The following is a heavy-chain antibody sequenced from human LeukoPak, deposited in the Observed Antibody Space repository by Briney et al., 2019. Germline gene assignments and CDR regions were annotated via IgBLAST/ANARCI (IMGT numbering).Heavy chain of an antibody. J-gene: IGHJ6*03. CDR3: AREARSPDYYYMDV. Sequence: GGSLRLSCAASGFTFSSYAMHWARQAPGKGLEWVAVISYDGSNKYYADSVKGRFTISRDNSKNTLYLQMNSLRAEDTAVYYCAREARSPDYYYMDVWGKGTTVTVSS. CDR1: GFTFSSYA. CDR2: ISYDGSNK. V-gene: IGHV3-30*04.